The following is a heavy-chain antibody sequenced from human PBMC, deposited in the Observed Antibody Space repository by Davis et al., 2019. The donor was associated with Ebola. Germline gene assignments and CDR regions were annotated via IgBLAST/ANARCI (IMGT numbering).Heavy chain of an antibody. D-gene: IGHD3-3*01. CDR3: ARGWLRGYLDY. V-gene: IGHV6-1*01. J-gene: IGHJ4*02. CDR2: TYYTSKWFT. CDR1: GDSVAGGSGG. Sequence: HSQTLSLTCAISGDSVAGGSGGWNWIRQSPSRGLEWLGRTYYTSKWFTDYAEFVKSRITINPDTSKNQFSLQLNSVTPEDTAVYYCARGWLRGYLDYWGQGTLVTVSS.